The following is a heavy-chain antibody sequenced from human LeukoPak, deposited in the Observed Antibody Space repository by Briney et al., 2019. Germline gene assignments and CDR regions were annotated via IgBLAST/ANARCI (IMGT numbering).Heavy chain of an antibody. V-gene: IGHV4-31*11. CDR1: GGSVSSGHW. CDR2: TYYSGST. Sequence: SETLSLTCAVSGGSVSSGHWWNWVRQHPGKGLEWIGYTYYSGSTYYNPSLKSRVIISVDTSKNQFSLKLSSVTAADTAVYYCARDRDDSSGYYLIDYWGQGTLVTVSS. J-gene: IGHJ4*02. CDR3: ARDRDDSSGYYLIDY. D-gene: IGHD3-22*01.